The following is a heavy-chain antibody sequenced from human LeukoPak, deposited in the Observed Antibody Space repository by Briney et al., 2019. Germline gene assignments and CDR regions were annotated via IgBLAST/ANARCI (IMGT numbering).Heavy chain of an antibody. CDR3: ARNISTVANGARYNWFDP. J-gene: IGHJ5*02. CDR2: IYYSGST. Sequence: SEILSLTCIVPGGSISSSSYYWDWIRQSPGKGLEWIGTIYYSGSTDYNPSLKSRVTMSVETSKNQFSLKLSSVTAADTAVYYCARNISTVANGARYNWFDPWGQGTLVTVSS. V-gene: IGHV4-39*01. CDR1: GGSISSSSYY. D-gene: IGHD4-11*01.